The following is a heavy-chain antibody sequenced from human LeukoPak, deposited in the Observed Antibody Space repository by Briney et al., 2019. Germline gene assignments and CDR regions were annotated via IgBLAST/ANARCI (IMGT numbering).Heavy chain of an antibody. V-gene: IGHV7-4-1*02. D-gene: IGHD3-16*02. J-gene: IGHJ6*02. CDR3: AREGFMITFGGVIVYEGIDV. CDR2: IDTNTGNP. Sequence: GASVKVPCKGSGCTFTSYAMKWVRQAPGQELEWMAWIDTNTGNPTYAQGFTGRFVFSLDTSVSTAYLQISSLKAEDTAVYYCAREGFMITFGGVIVYEGIDVWGLRTTVTVSS. CDR1: GCTFTSYA.